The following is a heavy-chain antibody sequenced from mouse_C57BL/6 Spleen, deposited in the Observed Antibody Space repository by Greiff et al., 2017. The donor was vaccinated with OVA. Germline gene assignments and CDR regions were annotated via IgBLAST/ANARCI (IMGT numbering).Heavy chain of an antibody. V-gene: IGHV8-8*01. CDR2: IWWDDDK. J-gene: IGHJ1*03. Sequence: QVTLKESGPGILQPSQTLSLTCSFSGFSLSTFGMGVGWIRQPSGKGLEWLAHIWWDDDKYYNPALKSRLTISKDTSKNQVFLKIANVDTADTATYYCARSYYYGSSRGYFDVWGTGTTVTDSS. CDR1: GFSLSTFGMG. CDR3: ARSYYYGSSRGYFDV. D-gene: IGHD1-1*01.